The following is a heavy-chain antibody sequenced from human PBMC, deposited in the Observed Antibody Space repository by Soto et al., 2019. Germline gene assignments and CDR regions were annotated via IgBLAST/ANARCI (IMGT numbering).Heavy chain of an antibody. Sequence: PGGFLRLSCAASRFSFSSYGMHWVRQAPGKGLDWVAVIWYDGSNKYDAESVKGRFTISRDNSKNTLYLQMNSLTVEDTAVYYCARAQYTGSYFDACDVWGQGTMVTVSS. V-gene: IGHV3-33*03. CDR2: IWYDGSNK. CDR3: ARAQYTGSYFDACDV. D-gene: IGHD1-26*01. J-gene: IGHJ3*01. CDR1: RFSFSSYG.